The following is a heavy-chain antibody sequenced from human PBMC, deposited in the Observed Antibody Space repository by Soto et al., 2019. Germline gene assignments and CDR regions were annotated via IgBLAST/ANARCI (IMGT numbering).Heavy chain of an antibody. CDR2: IYYSGST. CDR3: ARAFDILTRYYFDY. CDR1: GGSISSGDYY. V-gene: IGHV4-30-4*01. J-gene: IGHJ4*02. Sequence: QVQLQESGPGLVKPSQTLSLTCTVSGGSISSGDYYWSWIRQPPGKGLEWIGYIYYSGSTYYNPSLKSRVTIXAXTXXNQFSLKLSSVTAADTAVYYCARAFDILTRYYFDYWGQGTLVTVSS. D-gene: IGHD3-9*01.